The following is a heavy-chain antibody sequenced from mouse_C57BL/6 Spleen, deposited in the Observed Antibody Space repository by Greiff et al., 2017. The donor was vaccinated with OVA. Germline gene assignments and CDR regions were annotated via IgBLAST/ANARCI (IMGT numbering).Heavy chain of an antibody. V-gene: IGHV5-4*01. J-gene: IGHJ4*01. Sequence: EVKVEESGGGLVKPGGSLKLSCAASGFTFSSYAMSWVRQTPEKRLEWVATISDGGSYTYYPDNVKGRFTISRDNAKNNLYLQMSHLKSEDTAMYYCAREIDYAMDYWGQGTSVTVSS. CDR2: ISDGGSYT. CDR3: AREIDYAMDY. CDR1: GFTFSSYA.